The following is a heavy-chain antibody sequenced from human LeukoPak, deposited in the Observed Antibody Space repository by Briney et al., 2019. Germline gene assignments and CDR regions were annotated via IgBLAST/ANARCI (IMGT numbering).Heavy chain of an antibody. J-gene: IGHJ4*02. D-gene: IGHD3/OR15-3a*01. CDR2: INNIGDST. CDR1: GFTFDTYG. Sequence: PGGSLRLSCAASGFTFDTYGMSWVRQAPGKGLEWVSSINNIGDSTFHADSVKGRFTISRDNSKNTLYLQMNRLRAEDTGVYYCARRRTGYYVFDYWGQGRLVTVSS. V-gene: IGHV3-23*01. CDR3: ARRRTGYYVFDY.